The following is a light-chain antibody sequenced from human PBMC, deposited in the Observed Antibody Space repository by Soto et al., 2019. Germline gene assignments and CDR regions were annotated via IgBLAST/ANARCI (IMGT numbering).Light chain of an antibody. V-gene: IGKV3D-15*01. CDR1: QSVSSN. CDR3: HQYDSWT. CDR2: GAS. Sequence: EIVMTQSPATLSVSPGERATLSCRASQSVSSNLAWYQQKPGQAPRLLIYGASSRATGIPDRFSGSGSGTDFTLTIIRLEPEDFAVYYCHQYDSWTFGQGTKVDIK. J-gene: IGKJ1*01.